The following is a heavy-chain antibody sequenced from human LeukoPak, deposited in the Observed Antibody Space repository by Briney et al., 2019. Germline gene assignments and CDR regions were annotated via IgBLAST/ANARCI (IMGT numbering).Heavy chain of an antibody. D-gene: IGHD3-16*01. CDR2: IYYSGST. CDR1: GGSISDYY. J-gene: IGHJ6*03. V-gene: IGHV4-59*12. CDR3: ARVGDYYYYYMDV. Sequence: SETLSLTCTVSGGSISDYYWSWIRQPPGKGLEWIGYIYYSGSTNYNPSLKSRITMSVDTSKNQFSLNLSSATAADTAVYYCARVGDYYYYYMDVWGKGTTVTVSS.